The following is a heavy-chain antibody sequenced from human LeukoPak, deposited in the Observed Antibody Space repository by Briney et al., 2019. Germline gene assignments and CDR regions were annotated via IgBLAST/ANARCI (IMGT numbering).Heavy chain of an antibody. V-gene: IGHV1-2*06. Sequence: ASVKVSCKASGYTFTDYYMHWVRPAPGQGVEWMGRINPNSGGPNYAQKFQGRVTMTRDTTISTAYMELSRLRSDDTAVYYCARETDYFDYWGQGTLVTVSS. J-gene: IGHJ4*02. CDR1: GYTFTDYY. D-gene: IGHD1-1*01. CDR3: ARETDYFDY. CDR2: INPNSGGP.